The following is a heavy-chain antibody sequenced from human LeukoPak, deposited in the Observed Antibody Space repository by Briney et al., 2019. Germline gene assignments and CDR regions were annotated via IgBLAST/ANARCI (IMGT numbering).Heavy chain of an antibody. CDR1: GGSFSGYY. CDR2: INRSGST. Sequence: PSETLSLTCAVYGGSFSGYYWSWIRQPPGKGLEWIGEINRSGSTNYNPSLKSRVTISVDTSKNQFSLKLSSVTAADTAVYYCARAPTLYCSGGSCYFDYWGQGTLVTVSS. V-gene: IGHV4-34*01. CDR3: ARAPTLYCSGGSCYFDY. D-gene: IGHD2-15*01. J-gene: IGHJ4*02.